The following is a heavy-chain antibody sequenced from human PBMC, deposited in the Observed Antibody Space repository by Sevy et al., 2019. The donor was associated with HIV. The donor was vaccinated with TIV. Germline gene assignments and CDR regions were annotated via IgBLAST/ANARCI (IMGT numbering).Heavy chain of an antibody. CDR1: GFTFSSYD. V-gene: IGHV3-23*01. CDR2: ISCSGGST. CDR3: AKGNHIVVVTASLFDY. J-gene: IGHJ4*02. Sequence: GGSLRLSCAASGFTFSSYDMSWVRQAPGKGLEWVSAISCSGGSTYYADSVKGRFTISRDNSKNTLYLQMNSLRAEDTAVYYCAKGNHIVVVTASLFDYWGQGTLVTVSS. D-gene: IGHD2-21*02.